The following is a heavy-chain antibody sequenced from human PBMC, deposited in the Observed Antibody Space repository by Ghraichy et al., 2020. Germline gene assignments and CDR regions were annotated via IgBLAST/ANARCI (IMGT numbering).Heavy chain of an antibody. CDR1: GFTFSSYS. CDR2: ISSSSSTI. CDR3: ARGGPPHYDFWSGLTPYYFDY. Sequence: GGSLRLSCAASGFTFSSYSMNWVRQAPGKGLEWVSYISSSSSTIYYADSVKGRFTISRDNAKNSLYLQMNSLRDEDTAVYYCARGGPPHYDFWSGLTPYYFDYWGQGTLVTVSS. V-gene: IGHV3-48*02. J-gene: IGHJ4*02. D-gene: IGHD3-3*01.